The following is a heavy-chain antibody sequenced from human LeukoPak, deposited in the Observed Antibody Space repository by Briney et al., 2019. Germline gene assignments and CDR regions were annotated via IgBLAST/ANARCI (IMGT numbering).Heavy chain of an antibody. CDR3: ARGGRYYDSTGYRVHAIDI. J-gene: IGHJ3*02. Sequence: KPSETLSLTCTVSGGSTNTYYWTWIRQPAGRGLEWIGLIYTSGSTNYNPSLKSRVTMSVDTSKNQFSLKLSSVTAADTAVYYCARGGRYYDSTGYRVHAIDIWGQGTMVTVSS. V-gene: IGHV4-4*07. CDR2: IYTSGST. CDR1: GGSTNTYY. D-gene: IGHD3-22*01.